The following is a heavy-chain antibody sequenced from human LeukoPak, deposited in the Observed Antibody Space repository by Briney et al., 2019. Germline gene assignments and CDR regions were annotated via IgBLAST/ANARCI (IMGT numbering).Heavy chain of an antibody. Sequence: PSETLSLTCAVYGGSFSGYYWSWIRQPPGKGLEWIGEINHSGSTNYNPSLKSRVTISVDTSKNQFSLKLSSVTAADTAVYYCARLPRGYSGYDSTDWGQGTLVTVSS. J-gene: IGHJ4*02. V-gene: IGHV4-34*01. CDR1: GGSFSGYY. CDR3: ARLPRGYSGYDSTD. D-gene: IGHD5-12*01. CDR2: INHSGST.